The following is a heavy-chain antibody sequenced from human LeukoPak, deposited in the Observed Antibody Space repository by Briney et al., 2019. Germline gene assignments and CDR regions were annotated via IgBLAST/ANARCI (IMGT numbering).Heavy chain of an antibody. Sequence: GGSLRLSCAASGFTFSSYAMHWVRQAPGKGLEYVSAISSNGGSTYYANSVKGRFTISRDNSKNTLYLQMGSLRAEDMAVYYCATSTPYDFWSGYSSSHYYYMDVSGKGTTVTVSS. CDR2: ISSNGGST. CDR3: ATSTPYDFWSGYSSSHYYYMDV. CDR1: GFTFSSYA. D-gene: IGHD3-3*01. J-gene: IGHJ6*03. V-gene: IGHV3-64*01.